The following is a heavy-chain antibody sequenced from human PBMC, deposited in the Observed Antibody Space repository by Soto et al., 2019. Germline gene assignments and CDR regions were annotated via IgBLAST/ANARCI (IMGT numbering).Heavy chain of an antibody. V-gene: IGHV3-33*01. J-gene: IGHJ4*02. CDR1: GFIFSNFG. D-gene: IGHD6-6*01. CDR3: ARGLRSVLDY. Sequence: PGGSLRLSCVASGFIFSNFGMHWVRQAPGKGLEWVAVISSDEKIKQYADSVRGRFAISRDNSKNTLYLQMTSLRAEDTAIYYCARGLRSVLDYWGQGTLAAVSS. CDR2: ISSDEKIK.